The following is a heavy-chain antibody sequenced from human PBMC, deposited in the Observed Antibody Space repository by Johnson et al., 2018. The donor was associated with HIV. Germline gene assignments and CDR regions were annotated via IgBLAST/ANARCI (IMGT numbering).Heavy chain of an antibody. V-gene: IGHV3-33*06. D-gene: IGHD3-10*01. CDR2: IWFDGSNK. Sequence: QVQLVESGGGVVQPGGSLRLSCAASRVTFSSYGMHWVRQAPGKGPEWVAVIWFDGSNKYYADAVKGRFTISSYNSKNTLHLQVNSMRGENTAVYYCAKEGITMEVDIWGQGTMVTVSS. J-gene: IGHJ3*02. CDR1: RVTFSSYG. CDR3: AKEGITMEVDI.